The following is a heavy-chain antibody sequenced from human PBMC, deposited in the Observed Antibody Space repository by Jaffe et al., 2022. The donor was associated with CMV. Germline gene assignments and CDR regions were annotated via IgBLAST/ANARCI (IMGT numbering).Heavy chain of an antibody. CDR3: ARGNYYDNADVFDL. CDR1: GFTFGAHG. J-gene: IGHJ3*01. Sequence: QVQLVESGGGVVQPGRSLRLSCAASGFTFGAHGMHWVRQAPGKGLEWVAVIWYDASNEHHADSVKGRFTISRDNSKNTLSLQMNSLRAEDTATYYCARGNYYDNADVFDLWGRGTMVTVSS. CDR2: IWYDASNE. D-gene: IGHD3-22*01. V-gene: IGHV3-33*08.